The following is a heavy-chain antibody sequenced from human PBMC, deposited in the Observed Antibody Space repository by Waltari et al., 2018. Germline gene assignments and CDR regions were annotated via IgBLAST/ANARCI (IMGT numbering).Heavy chain of an antibody. CDR1: GGSITSNRHY. J-gene: IGHJ3*01. V-gene: IGHV4-39*01. Sequence: QLQLQESGPGLVKPSETLSLTCSVSGGSITSNRHYWGWIRQPPGQGLEGIGTLSYSGTTYISPSLKSRVTLSRDTSRNQLSLKLGSVTATDTAVYYCAAYIGASVGTAAFDVWGQGTMVNVSS. D-gene: IGHD5-12*01. CDR3: AAYIGASVGTAAFDV. CDR2: LSYSGTT.